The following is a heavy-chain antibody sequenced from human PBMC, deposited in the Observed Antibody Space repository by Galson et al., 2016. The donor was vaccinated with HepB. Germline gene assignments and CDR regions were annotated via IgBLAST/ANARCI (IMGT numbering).Heavy chain of an antibody. CDR1: GYTFNSYG. CDR3: ARVNILLWFGQLVDIDY. CDR2: ISAYNGNI. J-gene: IGHJ4*02. V-gene: IGHV1-18*01. D-gene: IGHD3-10*01. Sequence: SVKVSCKASGYTFNSYGISWVRQAPGQGLELMGWISAYNGNIKYVQKFQGRVTMTTDISTSTAYVELRSLRSDDTAVYYCARVNILLWFGQLVDIDYWGQGTLVTVSS.